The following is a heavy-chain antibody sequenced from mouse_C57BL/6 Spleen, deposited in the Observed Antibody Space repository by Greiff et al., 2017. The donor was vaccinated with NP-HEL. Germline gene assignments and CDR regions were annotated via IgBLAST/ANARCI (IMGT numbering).Heavy chain of an antibody. CDR1: GYSITSGYY. J-gene: IGHJ4*01. Sequence: EVKLQESGPGLVKPSQSLSLTCSVTGYSITSGYYWNWIRQFPGNKLEWMGYISYDGSNNYNPSLKNRISITRDTSKNQFFLKLNSVTTEDTATYYCAREWIYYYGSSYGAMDYWGQGTSVTVSS. CDR2: ISYDGSN. D-gene: IGHD1-1*01. CDR3: AREWIYYYGSSYGAMDY. V-gene: IGHV3-6*01.